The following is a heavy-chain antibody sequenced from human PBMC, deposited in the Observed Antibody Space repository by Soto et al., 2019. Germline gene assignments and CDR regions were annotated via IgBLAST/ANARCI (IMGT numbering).Heavy chain of an antibody. J-gene: IGHJ6*02. CDR1: SGSINNYY. D-gene: IGHD3-9*01. CDR2: IYYSGST. Sequence: SETLSLTCTVSSGSINNYYWSWIRQPPGKGLEWIGYIYYSGSTNYNPSLKSRVTISVDTSKNQISLKMTSVTAADTAVYYCATNYISHWLSGAYGVWGQGTTVPVS. CDR3: ATNYISHWLSGAYGV. V-gene: IGHV4-59*01.